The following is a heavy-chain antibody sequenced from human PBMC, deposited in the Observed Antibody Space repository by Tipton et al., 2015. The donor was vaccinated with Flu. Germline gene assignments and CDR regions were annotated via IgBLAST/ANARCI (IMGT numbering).Heavy chain of an antibody. CDR1: GGSFSGYY. D-gene: IGHD3-22*01. V-gene: IGHV4-34*01. J-gene: IGHJ4*02. CDR2: INHGGST. CDR3: ARVSPRRITAIVVTMLPEGYFDY. Sequence: TLSLTCAVNGGSFSGYYWSWIRQPPGKGLEWIGEINHGGSTNYNKSLKRRVTMSVDTSMNQFSLKLSSVTAADTAVYYCARVSPRRITAIVVTMLPEGYFDYWGQGTLVTVSS.